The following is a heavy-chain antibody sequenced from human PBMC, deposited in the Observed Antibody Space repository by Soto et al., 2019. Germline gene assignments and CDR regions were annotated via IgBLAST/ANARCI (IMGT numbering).Heavy chain of an antibody. CDR1: GYTFTSYD. CDR2: MNPNSGNT. V-gene: IGHV1-8*01. D-gene: IGHD6-6*01. J-gene: IGHJ3*02. CDR3: ARGGIAARPEAFDI. Sequence: ASVKVSCKASGYTFTSYDINWVRQATGQGLEWMGWMNPNSGNTNYAQKLQGRVTMTTDTSTSTAYMELRSLRSDDTAVYYCARGGIAARPEAFDIWGQGTMVTVSS.